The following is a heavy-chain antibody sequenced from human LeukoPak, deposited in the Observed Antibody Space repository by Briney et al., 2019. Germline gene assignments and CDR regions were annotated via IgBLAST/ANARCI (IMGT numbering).Heavy chain of an antibody. Sequence: GGSLRLSCAASGFTFSSYAMSWVRQAPGKGLEWVSAISGSGGSTHYADSVKGRFTISRDNSKNTLYLQMNSLRAEDTAVYYCAKSGVGDYVQRPPGWGQGTLVTVSS. CDR2: ISGSGGST. D-gene: IGHD4-17*01. V-gene: IGHV3-23*01. J-gene: IGHJ4*02. CDR3: AKSGVGDYVQRPPG. CDR1: GFTFSSYA.